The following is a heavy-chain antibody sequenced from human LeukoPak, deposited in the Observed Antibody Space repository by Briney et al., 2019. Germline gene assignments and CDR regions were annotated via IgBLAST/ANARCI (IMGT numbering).Heavy chain of an antibody. Sequence: GGSLRLSCAASGFTFSSYVMHWVRQAPGKGLEWVAFIRYDGSNKYYADSVKGRFTTSKDNAKNSLYLQRNSLRAEDTAVYYCARADRGYDFWSGQGNYYYYMDVWGKGTTVTVSS. D-gene: IGHD3-3*01. J-gene: IGHJ6*03. CDR1: GFTFSSYV. V-gene: IGHV3-30*02. CDR3: ARADRGYDFWSGQGNYYYYMDV. CDR2: IRYDGSNK.